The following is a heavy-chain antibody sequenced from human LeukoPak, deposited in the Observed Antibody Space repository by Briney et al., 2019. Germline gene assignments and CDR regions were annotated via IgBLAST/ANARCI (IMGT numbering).Heavy chain of an antibody. Sequence: ASVKVSCKASGYTFTSYGISWVRQAPGQGLEWMGWISAYNGNTNYAQKLQGRVTMTTDTSTSTAYMELRSLRSDDTAVYYCARDMVRGVQGRFNWFDPWGQGTLVTVSS. CDR3: ARDMVRGVQGRFNWFDP. V-gene: IGHV1-18*01. D-gene: IGHD3-10*01. CDR1: GYTFTSYG. J-gene: IGHJ5*02. CDR2: ISAYNGNT.